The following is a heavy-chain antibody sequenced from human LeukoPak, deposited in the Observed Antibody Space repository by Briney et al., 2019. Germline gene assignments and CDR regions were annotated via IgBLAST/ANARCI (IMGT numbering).Heavy chain of an antibody. Sequence: PGRSLRLSCAASGFTFSSYAMHWVRQAPGKGLEWVAVISYDGSNKYYADSVKGRFTISRDNSKNTLYLQMNSLRAEDTAVYYCARGGYYHDSSGYYSFDYWGQGTLVTVSS. CDR1: GFTFSSYA. CDR2: ISYDGSNK. V-gene: IGHV3-30-3*01. J-gene: IGHJ4*02. CDR3: ARGGYYHDSSGYYSFDY. D-gene: IGHD3-22*01.